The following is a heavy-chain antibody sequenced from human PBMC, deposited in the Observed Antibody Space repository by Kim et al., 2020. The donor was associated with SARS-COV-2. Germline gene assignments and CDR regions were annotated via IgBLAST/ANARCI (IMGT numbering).Heavy chain of an antibody. CDR1: GGSISSYY. CDR3: ASTIAVAGWGHFYYFDY. J-gene: IGHJ4*02. V-gene: IGHV4-59*13. Sequence: SETLSLTCTVSGGSISSYYWSWIRQPPGKGLEWIGYIYNSGSTNYNPSLKSRVTISVDTSKNQFSLKLSSVTASDTAVYYCASTIAVAGWGHFYYFDYWGQGALCTVSS. D-gene: IGHD6-19*01. CDR2: IYNSGST.